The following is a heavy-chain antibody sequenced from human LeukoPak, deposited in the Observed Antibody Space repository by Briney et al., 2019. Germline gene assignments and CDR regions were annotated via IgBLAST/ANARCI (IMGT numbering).Heavy chain of an antibody. CDR2: IGGSGDDT. D-gene: IGHD6-13*01. J-gene: IGHJ4*02. CDR1: GFTFSNYA. V-gene: IGHV3-23*01. Sequence: GGSLRLSCAASGFTFSNYAMSWVRQAPGKGLEWVSAIGGSGDDTYYADSVKGRFTISRDNSKNTLYLQVNSLRAEDTAVYYCARDSSSWYDFDYWGQGTLVTVSS. CDR3: ARDSSSWYDFDY.